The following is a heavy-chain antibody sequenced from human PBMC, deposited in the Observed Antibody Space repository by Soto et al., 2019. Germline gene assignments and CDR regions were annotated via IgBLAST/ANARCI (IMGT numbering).Heavy chain of an antibody. Sequence: GGSLRLSCAASGFTFSSYAMSWVRQAAGKGLEWVSAISGSGGSTYYADSVKGRFTISRDNSKNTLYLQMNSLRAEDTAVYYCAKDSVTLVGATKYDYWGQGTLVTVSS. D-gene: IGHD1-26*01. CDR3: AKDSVTLVGATKYDY. V-gene: IGHV3-23*01. CDR2: ISGSGGST. CDR1: GFTFSSYA. J-gene: IGHJ4*02.